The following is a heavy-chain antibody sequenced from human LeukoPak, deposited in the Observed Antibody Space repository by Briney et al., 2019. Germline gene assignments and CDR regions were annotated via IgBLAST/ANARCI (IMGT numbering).Heavy chain of an antibody. CDR1: GFSFSRYD. V-gene: IGHV3-30*02. CDR2: IRYDGSNR. D-gene: IGHD3-3*01. J-gene: IGHJ4*02. CDR3: AKDRQTITIFGVVNTPRANFDY. Sequence: PGGSLRLSCAASGFSFSRYDIHWVRQAPGKGLEWVAFIRYDGSNRNYADSVKGRFTISRDNFMSTVYLQMNSLRAKDTAVYYCAKDRQTITIFGVVNTPRANFDYWGQGTLVTVSS.